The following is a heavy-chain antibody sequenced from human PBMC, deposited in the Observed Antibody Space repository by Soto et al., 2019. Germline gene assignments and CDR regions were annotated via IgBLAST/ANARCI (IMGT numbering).Heavy chain of an antibody. D-gene: IGHD3-10*02. J-gene: IGHJ6*03. Sequence: QVQLQQWGAGLLEPSETLFLTCAVYGGSLNGYYWSWIRQAPGKRLEWIGEIDHGGSANYNPSLKNRAIMSVDSSKSQWSMTLTSVTAADTAIYYCARNVPGADYYYMDVWGEGTTVTVYS. CDR1: GGSLNGYY. CDR3: ARNVPGADYYYMDV. CDR2: IDHGGSA. V-gene: IGHV4-34*01.